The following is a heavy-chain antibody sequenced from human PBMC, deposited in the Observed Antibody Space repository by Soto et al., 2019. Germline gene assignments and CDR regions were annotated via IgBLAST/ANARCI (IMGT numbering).Heavy chain of an antibody. CDR2: ISRGGGTK. CDR3: TGEVASGY. D-gene: IGHD2-8*02. V-gene: IGHV3-30*03. CDR1: GFTVSTYG. Sequence: QVQLVESGGGVVQPGRSQRLSCAVSGFTVSTYGMHWVRQAPGKGLEWVAVISRGGGTKYYADSVKGRFTISRDNSRNTLFLEMNSLRGDEMAVYYCTGEVASGYWGQGTLVTVSS. J-gene: IGHJ4*02.